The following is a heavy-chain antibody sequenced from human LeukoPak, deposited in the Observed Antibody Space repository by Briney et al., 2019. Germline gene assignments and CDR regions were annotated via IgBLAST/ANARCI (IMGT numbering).Heavy chain of an antibody. D-gene: IGHD3-22*01. V-gene: IGHV1-8*03. CDR1: GYTFTGYY. J-gene: IGHJ4*02. CDR3: ARYYYDSSGYPRSLDY. CDR2: MNPNTGNT. Sequence: ASVKVSCKASGYTFTGYYMHWVRQAPGQGLEWMGWMNPNTGNTAYAQNFQGRVTITRNTSIRTAYMELSSLRSEDTAVYYCARYYYDSSGYPRSLDYWGQGTLVTVSS.